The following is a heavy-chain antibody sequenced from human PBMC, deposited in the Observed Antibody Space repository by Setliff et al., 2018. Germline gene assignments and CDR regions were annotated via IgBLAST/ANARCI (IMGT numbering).Heavy chain of an antibody. J-gene: IGHJ5*02. CDR1: GDSISSGSYY. V-gene: IGHV4-61*09. CDR3: ARAGPTVTFFRVLVISWWDP. CDR2: FPTGGST. D-gene: IGHD3-3*01. Sequence: SETLSLTCTVSGDSISSGSYYWTWIRQPAGKGLEWIGHFPTGGSTNYNPSLRSRVSISVDTSKNQFSLKLSSVTAADTATYYCARAGPTVTFFRVLVISWWDPWGQGSLVTSPQ.